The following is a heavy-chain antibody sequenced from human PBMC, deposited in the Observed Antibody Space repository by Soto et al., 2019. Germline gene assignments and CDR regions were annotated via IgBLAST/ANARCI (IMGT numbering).Heavy chain of an antibody. CDR2: ITGYNGNT. Sequence: QVLLVQSGAEVKKPGASVKVSCKASGYTLTTYGLAWVRQAPGQGLEWMGWITGYNGNTNYAQQFHGRLTMTTDTSTNTASLELRSLRSDDTAVYYCARLFCSSTSCRWFDPWGQGTLVTVSS. V-gene: IGHV1-18*04. CDR3: ARLFCSSTSCRWFDP. J-gene: IGHJ5*02. D-gene: IGHD2-2*01. CDR1: GYTLTTYG.